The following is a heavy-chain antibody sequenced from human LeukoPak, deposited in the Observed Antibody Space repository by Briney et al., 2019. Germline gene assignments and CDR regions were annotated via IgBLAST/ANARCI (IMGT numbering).Heavy chain of an antibody. CDR3: ARSPAMVEGGRFDP. V-gene: IGHV4-59*01. Sequence: SETLSLTCTVSGGSISSYYWSWIRQPPGKGLEWIGYIYYSGSTNYNPSLKSRVTISVDTSKNQFSLKLSSVTAADTAVYYCARSPAMVEGGRFDPWGQGTLVTVSS. CDR2: IYYSGST. J-gene: IGHJ5*02. CDR1: GGSISSYY. D-gene: IGHD5-18*01.